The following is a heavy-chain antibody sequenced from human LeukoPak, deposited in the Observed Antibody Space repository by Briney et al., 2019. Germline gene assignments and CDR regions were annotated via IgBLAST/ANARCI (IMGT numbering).Heavy chain of an antibody. J-gene: IGHJ4*02. V-gene: IGHV3-15*01. CDR1: GFTLSNAW. D-gene: IGHD3-22*01. Sequence: KSGGSLRLSCAASGFTLSNAWMSWVRQAPGKGLEWVGRIKSKTDGGTTDYAAPVKGRFTISRDDSKNTLYLQMNSLKTEDTAVYYCTGVSDYYDSSGYFRDYWGQGTLVTVSS. CDR3: TGVSDYYDSSGYFRDY. CDR2: IKSKTDGGTT.